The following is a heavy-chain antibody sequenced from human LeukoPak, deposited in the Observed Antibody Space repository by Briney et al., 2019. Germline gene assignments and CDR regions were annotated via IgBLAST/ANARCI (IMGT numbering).Heavy chain of an antibody. V-gene: IGHV4-59*01. CDR1: GGSISSYY. CDR2: IYYSGST. D-gene: IGHD5-18*01. CDR3: AGIQLWSQIFDY. J-gene: IGHJ4*02. Sequence: MPSETLSLTCTPSGGSISSYYWSWIRHPPGKGLEWIGYIYYSGSTNYNPSLKSRVTISVDTSKNQFSLKLSSVTAADTAVYYCAGIQLWSQIFDYWGQGTLVTVSS.